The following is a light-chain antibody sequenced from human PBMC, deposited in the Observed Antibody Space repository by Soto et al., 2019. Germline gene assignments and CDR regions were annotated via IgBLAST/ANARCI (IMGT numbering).Light chain of an antibody. CDR1: QSVYNF. J-gene: IGKJ4*01. CDR3: QQRAKWPLT. Sequence: EIVLTQSPVTLSLSPGQRATLSCRASQSVYNFLAWYQQKPGQAPRLLISDASERATGIPARFSGSESGTDFTLTISSLEPEDFAIYYCQQRAKWPLTFGGGTKVEIK. V-gene: IGKV3-11*01. CDR2: DAS.